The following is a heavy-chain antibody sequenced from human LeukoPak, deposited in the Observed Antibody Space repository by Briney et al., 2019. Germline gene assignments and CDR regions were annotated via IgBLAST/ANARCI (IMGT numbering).Heavy chain of an antibody. V-gene: IGHV3-30*18. CDR3: AKADQLPDLAYYYYYGMDV. Sequence: PGGSLRLSCAASGFTFSSYGMHWVRQAPGKGLEWVAVISYVGSNKYYADSVNGRFIISRDNSKNTLYLQMNSLRAEDTAVYYCAKADQLPDLAYYYYYGMDVWGRGTTVTVSS. CDR2: ISYVGSNK. CDR1: GFTFSSYG. D-gene: IGHD2-2*01. J-gene: IGHJ6*02.